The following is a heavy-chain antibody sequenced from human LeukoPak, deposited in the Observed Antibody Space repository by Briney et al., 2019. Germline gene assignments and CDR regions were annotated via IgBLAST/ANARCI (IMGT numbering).Heavy chain of an antibody. V-gene: IGHV1-2*02. J-gene: IGHJ2*01. D-gene: IGHD2-2*01. Sequence: GASVKVSCKASGYTFTGYYMHWVRQAPGQGLEWMGWINPNSGGTNYAQKFQGRVTMTRDTSISTAYMELSRLRSDDTAVYYCARLTIVVPAVDYWYFDLWGRGTLVTVSS. CDR3: ARLTIVVPAVDYWYFDL. CDR2: INPNSGGT. CDR1: GYTFTGYY.